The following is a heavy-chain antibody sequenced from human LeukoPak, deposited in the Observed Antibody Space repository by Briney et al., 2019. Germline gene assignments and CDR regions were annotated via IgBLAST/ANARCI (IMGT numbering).Heavy chain of an antibody. D-gene: IGHD2-15*01. Sequence: PGGSLRLSCAASGFTFGSYGMHWVRQAPGKGLEWVSYMSTTGTYTNYADSVEGRFTISRDYTKNSLYLHMSSLTDEDTGVYYCARGFLSSRPDIVEVPAAFDHYRGLDVWGHGTTVTVSS. J-gene: IGHJ6*02. CDR1: GFTFGSYG. CDR2: MSTTGTYT. CDR3: ARGFLSSRPDIVEVPAAFDHYRGLDV. V-gene: IGHV3-21*05.